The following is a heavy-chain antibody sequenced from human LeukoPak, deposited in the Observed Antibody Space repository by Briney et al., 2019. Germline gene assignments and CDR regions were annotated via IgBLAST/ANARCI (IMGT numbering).Heavy chain of an antibody. J-gene: IGHJ4*02. Sequence: GASVKVSCKASGYTFTSHDINWLRQATGQGLEWLGFMNPNSGNTGYAQKFQGRVIMTSDTSITTAYMELSSLTSEDTAVYYCTRVPRESYAHWGQGTLVTVSS. D-gene: IGHD3-16*01. V-gene: IGHV1-8*01. CDR2: MNPNSGNT. CDR1: GYTFTSHD. CDR3: TRVPRESYAH.